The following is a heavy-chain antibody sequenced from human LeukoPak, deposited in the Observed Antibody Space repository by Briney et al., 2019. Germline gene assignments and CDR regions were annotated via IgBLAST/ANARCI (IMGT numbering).Heavy chain of an antibody. J-gene: IGHJ2*01. CDR1: GFTFSSYS. D-gene: IGHD1-26*01. CDR2: IGSSSSYI. Sequence: PGGSLRLSCAASGFTFSSYSMNWVRQAPGKGLEWVSSIGSSSSYIYYADSVKGRFTISRDNAKNSLYLQMNSLRAEDTAVYYCAGGSYYYFDLWGRGTLVTVSS. V-gene: IGHV3-21*01. CDR3: AGGSYYYFDL.